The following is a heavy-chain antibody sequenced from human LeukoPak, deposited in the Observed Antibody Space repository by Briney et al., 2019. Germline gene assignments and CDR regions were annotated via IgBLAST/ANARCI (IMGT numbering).Heavy chain of an antibody. V-gene: IGHV3-30*18. J-gene: IGHJ3*02. D-gene: IGHD3-10*01. CDR2: ISYDGEHK. CDR1: RFTFRTYG. Sequence: GGSLRLSCTPSRFTFRTYGMHWVRQAPGRGLEWVAVISYDGEHKYFADSVKGRFTVSRDNSKNTLYLQMNSLRAEDTAVYYCAKDRLLLARGVIDALDIWGQGTMVTVSS. CDR3: AKDRLLLARGVIDALDI.